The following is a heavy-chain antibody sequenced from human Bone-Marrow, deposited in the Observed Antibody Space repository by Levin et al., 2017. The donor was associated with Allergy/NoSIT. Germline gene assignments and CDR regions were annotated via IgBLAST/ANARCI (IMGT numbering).Heavy chain of an antibody. Sequence: KVSCKGSGYSFTSYWISWVRQMPGKGLEWMGRIDPSDSYTNYSPSFQGHVTISADKSISTAYLQWSSLKASDTAMYYCARQRYSGYDLDYWGQGTLVTVSS. J-gene: IGHJ4*02. D-gene: IGHD5-12*01. CDR2: IDPSDSYT. V-gene: IGHV5-10-1*01. CDR3: ARQRYSGYDLDY. CDR1: GYSFTSYW.